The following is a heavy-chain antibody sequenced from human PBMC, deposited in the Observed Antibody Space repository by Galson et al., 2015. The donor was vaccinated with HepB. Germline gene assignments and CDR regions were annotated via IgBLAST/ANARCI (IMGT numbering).Heavy chain of an antibody. CDR3: AKSAVVPAAVYWYFDL. CDR1: GFTFDDYA. Sequence: SLRLSCAASGFTFDDYAMHWVRQAPGKGLEWVSGISWNSGSIGYADSVKGRFTISRDNAKNSLYLQMNNLRAEDTALYYCAKSAVVPAAVYWYFDLWGRGTLVTVSS. J-gene: IGHJ2*01. CDR2: ISWNSGSI. V-gene: IGHV3-9*01. D-gene: IGHD2-2*01.